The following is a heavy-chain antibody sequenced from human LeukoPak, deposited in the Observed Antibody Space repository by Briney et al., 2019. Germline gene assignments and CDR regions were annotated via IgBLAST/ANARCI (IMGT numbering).Heavy chain of an antibody. CDR2: INPSGGST. Sequence: ASVKVSCKASGYTFVSYGITWVRQAPGQGLEWMGIINPSGGSTSYAQKFQGRVTMTRDTSTSTVYMELSSLRSEDTAVYYCAREWEQQLVPYNWFDPWGQGTLVTVSS. J-gene: IGHJ5*02. CDR1: GYTFVSYG. CDR3: AREWEQQLVPYNWFDP. V-gene: IGHV1-46*01. D-gene: IGHD6-13*01.